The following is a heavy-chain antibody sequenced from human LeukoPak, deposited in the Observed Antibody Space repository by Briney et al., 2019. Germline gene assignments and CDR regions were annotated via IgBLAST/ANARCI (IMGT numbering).Heavy chain of an antibody. V-gene: IGHV4-34*01. Sequence: PSETLSLTCAVYGGSFSGYYWSWIRQPPGKGLEWIGEINHSGSTNYNPSLKSRVTISVDTSKNQFSLKLSSVTAADTAVYYCARGLTMVRGVIITGWFGPWGREPWSPSPQ. D-gene: IGHD3-10*01. CDR3: ARGLTMVRGVIITGWFGP. CDR1: GGSFSGYY. CDR2: INHSGST. J-gene: IGHJ5*02.